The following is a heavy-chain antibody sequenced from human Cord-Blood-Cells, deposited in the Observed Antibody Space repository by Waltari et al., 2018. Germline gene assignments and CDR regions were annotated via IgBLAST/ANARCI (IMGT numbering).Heavy chain of an antibody. CDR3: ARVLFTRRTGEAPVHAFDY. CDR2: METKSGKT. J-gene: IGHJ4*02. V-gene: IGHV1-8*01. CDR1: GYTFTSYD. D-gene: IGHD7-27*01. Sequence: VQLVQSGAEVTKPGASVKVSCKASGYTFTSYDINWVRQATGQGLEWMGWMETKSGKTGYARKHQGRVSITMNTSISTDYMELSSLGSEDTALYYCARVLFTRRTGEAPVHAFDYWGQGTLVTVSS.